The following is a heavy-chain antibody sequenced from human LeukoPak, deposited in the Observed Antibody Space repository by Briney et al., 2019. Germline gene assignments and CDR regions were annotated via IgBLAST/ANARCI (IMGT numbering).Heavy chain of an antibody. V-gene: IGHV3-23*01. Sequence: GGSLRLSCAASGFTFSSYAMSWVRQAPGKRLEWVSAISGSGGGTYYADSVKGRFTISRDNSKNTLYLQMNSLRAEDTAVYSCAKDLGIAVADHNFDYWGQGTLGTVSS. CDR2: ISGSGGGT. D-gene: IGHD6-19*01. CDR1: GFTFSSYA. J-gene: IGHJ4*02. CDR3: AKDLGIAVADHNFDY.